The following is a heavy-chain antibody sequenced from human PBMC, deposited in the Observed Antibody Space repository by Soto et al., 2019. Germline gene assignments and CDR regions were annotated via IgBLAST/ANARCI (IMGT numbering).Heavy chain of an antibody. CDR2: ISTYNGDT. CDR3: AREGVAPYYYYGMDV. CDR1: GGTFSRSG. V-gene: IGHV1-18*01. Sequence: ASVKVSCKASGGTFSRSGISWVRQAPGQGLEWMGWISTYNGDTNYAQTFQGRVTMTTDTSTSTVHMEVRSLRSDDTAVYYCAREGVAPYYYYGMDVWGQGTPVTVSS. D-gene: IGHD5-12*01. J-gene: IGHJ6*02.